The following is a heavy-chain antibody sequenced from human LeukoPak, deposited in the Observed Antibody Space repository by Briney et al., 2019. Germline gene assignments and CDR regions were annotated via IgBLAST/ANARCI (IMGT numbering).Heavy chain of an antibody. D-gene: IGHD6-13*01. J-gene: IGHJ4*02. CDR3: TGDRHAGSWYTCPDY. CDR1: GFIFSTYA. V-gene: IGHV3-64*01. CDR2: ISSNGGST. Sequence: GGSLRLSCATSGFIFSTYAMHWVRQAPGKGLEYVSAISSNGGSTYYANSVKGRFTISRDNSKNTLYLQMGSLRAEDMAVYYCTGDRHAGSWYTCPDYWGQGTLVTVSS.